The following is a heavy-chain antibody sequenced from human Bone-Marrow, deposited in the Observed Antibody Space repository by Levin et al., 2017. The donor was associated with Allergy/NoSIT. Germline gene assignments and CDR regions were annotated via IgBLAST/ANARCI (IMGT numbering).Heavy chain of an antibody. J-gene: IGHJ3*02. CDR1: GFTFSSYW. CDR2: IKQDGSEK. CDR3: ARDISPDYGGSFYDAFDI. Sequence: PGGSLRLSCAASGFTFSSYWMTWVRQAPGKGLEWVANIKQDGSEKYYVDSLKGRFTISRDNAKYSLFLQMNSLRAEDTAVYYCARDISPDYGGSFYDAFDIWGQGTVVTVSS. D-gene: IGHD1-26*01. V-gene: IGHV3-7*01.